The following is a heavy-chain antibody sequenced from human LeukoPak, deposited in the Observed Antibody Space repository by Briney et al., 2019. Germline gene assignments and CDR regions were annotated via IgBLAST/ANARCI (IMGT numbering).Heavy chain of an antibody. CDR2: IIPILGIA. V-gene: IGHV1-69*04. CDR1: GGTFSSYA. J-gene: IGHJ3*02. CDR3: ARDLLGYSYGSVGAFYI. D-gene: IGHD5-18*01. Sequence: SVKVSCKASGGTFSSYAIRWVRQAPGQGLEWMGRIIPILGIANYAQKFQGRVTITADKSTSTAYMELSSLRSEDTAVYYCARDLLGYSYGSVGAFYIWGQGTMVTVSS.